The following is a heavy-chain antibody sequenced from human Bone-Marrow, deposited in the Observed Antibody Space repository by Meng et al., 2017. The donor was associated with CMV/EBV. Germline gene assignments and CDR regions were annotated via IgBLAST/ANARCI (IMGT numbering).Heavy chain of an antibody. V-gene: IGHV3-23*03. J-gene: IGHJ4*02. Sequence: GGSLRLSCAASGFTFSSYAMSWVRQAPGKGLEWVSVIYSGGSSTYYADSVKGRFTISRDNAKNSLYLQMNSLRAEDTAVYYCATSAPGADFWGQGTLVTVSS. CDR2: IYSGGSST. D-gene: IGHD3-10*01. CDR3: ATSAPGADF. CDR1: GFTFSSYA.